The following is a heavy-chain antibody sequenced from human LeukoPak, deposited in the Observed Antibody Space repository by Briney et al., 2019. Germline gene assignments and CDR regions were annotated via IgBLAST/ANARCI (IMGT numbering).Heavy chain of an antibody. CDR2: ISGDHAGRLGAT. CDR1: GFNFIRRD. CDR3: AKGGYFSFDM. J-gene: IGHJ3*02. Sequence: PGGSLRLSCAASGFNFIRRDMSWVRQTPGKGLEWVSGISGDHAGRLGATYYADSVQGWFTISRDNSKSALYLQMHSLRSEDTAMYFCAKGGYFSFDMWGQGTKVTVSS. V-gene: IGHV3-23*01. D-gene: IGHD2-2*03.